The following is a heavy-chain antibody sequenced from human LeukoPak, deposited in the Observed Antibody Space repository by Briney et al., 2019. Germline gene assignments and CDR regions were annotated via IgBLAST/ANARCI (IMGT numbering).Heavy chain of an antibody. CDR2: IYYTGST. D-gene: IGHD3/OR15-3a*01. CDR3: ARLDWSNWCFDL. V-gene: IGHV4-39*01. J-gene: IGHJ2*01. Sequence: PSETLSLTCAVSGGSISSGSYYWGWLRQPPGKGLEWVGSIYYTGSTYYNPSLKSRVTISVDTSKNQFSLNLSSVTAADTPVYYCARLDWSNWCFDLWGRGTLVIVSS. CDR1: GGSISSGSYY.